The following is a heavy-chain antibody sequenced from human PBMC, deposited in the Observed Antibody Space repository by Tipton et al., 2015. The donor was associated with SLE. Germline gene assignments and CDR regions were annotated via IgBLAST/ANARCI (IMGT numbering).Heavy chain of an antibody. V-gene: IGHV3-23*01. CDR3: AISLYSSPDY. D-gene: IGHD6-13*01. Sequence: SLRLSCTASGFIFSDYAMTWVRQAPGKGLEWVSGISGSGGSTFYADSVKGRFTVSRDNSKNTLYLQMNTLRTDDTAVYYCAISLYSSPDYWGQGTLVTVSS. CDR1: GFIFSDYA. CDR2: ISGSGGST. J-gene: IGHJ4*02.